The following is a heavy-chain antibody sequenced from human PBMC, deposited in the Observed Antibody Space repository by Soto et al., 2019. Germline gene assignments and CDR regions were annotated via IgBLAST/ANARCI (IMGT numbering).Heavy chain of an antibody. CDR2: IYSGGST. CDR1: GFTVGRNS. V-gene: IGHV3-53*01. Sequence: VASLILSCAVSGFTVGRNSMSWVRVAAGEGLEWVSVIYSGGSTYYADSVKGRFTVSRDTSKYTLYLQMNSLRAEDTAVYYCERDLKYDSSGYDYYYYYDMDAWGQGTKVTVS. CDR3: ERDLKYDSSGYDYYYYYDMDA. J-gene: IGHJ6*02. D-gene: IGHD3-22*01.